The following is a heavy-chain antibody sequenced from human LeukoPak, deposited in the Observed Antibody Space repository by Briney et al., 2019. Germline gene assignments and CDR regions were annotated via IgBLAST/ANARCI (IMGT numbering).Heavy chain of an antibody. Sequence: SGPTLVKPTQTLTLTCTFSGFSLSTSGVGVGWIRQPPGEALEWLALIYWDDDKRYSPSLKSRLTITKDTSKNQVVLTMTNMDPVDTATYYCAHGGPEGVYFDYWGQGTLVTVSS. CDR2: IYWDDDK. CDR1: GFSLSTSGVG. J-gene: IGHJ4*02. V-gene: IGHV2-5*02. CDR3: AHGGPEGVYFDY. D-gene: IGHD3-16*01.